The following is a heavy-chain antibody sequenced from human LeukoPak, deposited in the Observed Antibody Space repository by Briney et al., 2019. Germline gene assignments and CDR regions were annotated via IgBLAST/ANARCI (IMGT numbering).Heavy chain of an antibody. D-gene: IGHD6-13*01. J-gene: IGHJ1*01. CDR3: AKDESRRIAAAGSGYFQH. CDR2: ISDSGGST. V-gene: IGHV3-23*01. CDR1: GLTFSSYA. Sequence: GGSLRLSCVAPGLTFSSYAMSWVRQAPGKGLEWVSGISDSGGSTYSADSVKGRFTISRDNSKNTLFLQMNSLRAEDTAVYYCAKDESRRIAAAGSGYFQHWGQGTLVTVSS.